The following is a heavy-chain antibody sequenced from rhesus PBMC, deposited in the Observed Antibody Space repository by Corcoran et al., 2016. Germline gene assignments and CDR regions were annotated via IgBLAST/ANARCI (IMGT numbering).Heavy chain of an antibody. D-gene: IGHD5-36*01. Sequence: QGQLQESGPGLVKPSETLSPTCAVAGASVSGTYWTWHRPAPGKGLEWIGRVFGSGTTTDYNPSRKSRGAISMDTSRNHISRKLDSVTAADTAIYYCARAGIATDFDFWGQGLLVTVSS. V-gene: IGHV4S2*01. CDR1: GASVSGTY. J-gene: IGHJ4*01. CDR2: VFGSGTTT. CDR3: ARAGIATDFDF.